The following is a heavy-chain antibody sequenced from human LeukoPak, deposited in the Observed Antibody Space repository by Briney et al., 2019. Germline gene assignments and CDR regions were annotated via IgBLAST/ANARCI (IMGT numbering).Heavy chain of an antibody. CDR3: ARVSGGSESYGYCLGY. Sequence: GASVKVSCKASGYTFSIYAINWVRQATGQGLEWMGWMNPNSGNTGYAQKFQDRVTITMNTSISTAYMELSSLRSEDTAVYYCARVSGGSESYGYCLGYWGQGTLVTVSS. J-gene: IGHJ4*02. D-gene: IGHD1-26*01. CDR1: GYTFSIYA. CDR2: MNPNSGNT. V-gene: IGHV1-8*03.